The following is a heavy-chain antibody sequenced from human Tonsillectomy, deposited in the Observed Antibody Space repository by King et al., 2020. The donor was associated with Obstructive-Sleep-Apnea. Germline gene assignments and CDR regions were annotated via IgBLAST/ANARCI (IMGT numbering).Heavy chain of an antibody. CDR1: GYTLTELS. D-gene: IGHD1-26*01. CDR2: FDPEDGET. J-gene: IGHJ3*02. CDR3: ATWGATRRHDAFDI. V-gene: IGHV1-24*01. Sequence: QLVQSGAEVKKHGASVKVSCKVSGYTLTELSMHWVRQAPGKGLEWMGGFDPEDGETIYAQKFQGRVTMTEDTSTDTAYMELSSLRSEDTAVYYCATWGATRRHDAFDIWGQGTMVTVSS.